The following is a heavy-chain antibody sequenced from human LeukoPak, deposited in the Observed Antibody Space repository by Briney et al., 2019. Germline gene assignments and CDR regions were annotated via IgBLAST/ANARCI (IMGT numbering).Heavy chain of an antibody. Sequence: PSETLSLTCTVSGGSISSGDYYWSWIRQHPGKGLEWIGYIYYSGSTYYNPSLKSRVTISVDTSKNQFSLKLSSVTAADTAVYYCARDIDYYDSSGYPSCRAFDIWGQGTMVTVSS. J-gene: IGHJ3*02. CDR1: GGSISSGDYY. CDR2: IYYSGST. D-gene: IGHD3-22*01. CDR3: ARDIDYYDSSGYPSCRAFDI. V-gene: IGHV4-31*03.